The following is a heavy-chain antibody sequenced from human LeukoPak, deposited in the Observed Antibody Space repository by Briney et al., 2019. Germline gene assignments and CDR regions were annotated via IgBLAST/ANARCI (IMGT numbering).Heavy chain of an antibody. V-gene: IGHV4-59*01. J-gene: IGHJ4*02. CDR3: ARARPPGGWLIDY. CDR1: GGSLSNYY. CDR2: IYYSGST. Sequence: SETLSLTCTVSGGSLSNYYWSWIRQSPGKGLEWIGYIYYSGSTNYNPSLKSRVTISVDTSKNQFSLKLSSVTAADTAVYYCARARPPGGWLIDYWGQGTLVTVSS. D-gene: IGHD6-19*01.